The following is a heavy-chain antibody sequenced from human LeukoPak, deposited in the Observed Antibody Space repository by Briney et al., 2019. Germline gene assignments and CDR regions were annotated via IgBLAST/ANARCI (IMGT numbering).Heavy chain of an antibody. D-gene: IGHD2-2*01. CDR3: AKQLVPAAPLDY. Sequence: PGGSLRLSCAASGFTFSDYTMNWVRQAPGKGLEWVSYIDLSGSTVYYVDSVKGRFTISRDNSKNTLYLQMNSLRAEDTAVYYCAKQLVPAAPLDYWGQGTLVTVSS. CDR2: IDLSGSTV. J-gene: IGHJ4*02. CDR1: GFTFSDYT. V-gene: IGHV3-48*01.